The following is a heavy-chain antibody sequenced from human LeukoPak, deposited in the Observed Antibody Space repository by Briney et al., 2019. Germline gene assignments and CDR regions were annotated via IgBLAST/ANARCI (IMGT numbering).Heavy chain of an antibody. CDR1: GYTFIAYY. Sequence: ASVKVSCKASGYTFIAYYIHWVRQAPGQGLEWMGWINSNSGDTNYAQKFQGRVTMTRDTSTSTVYMELSSLRSEDTAVYYCARDRGKVVIATYWYFDLWGRGTLVTVSS. J-gene: IGHJ2*01. D-gene: IGHD3-22*01. V-gene: IGHV1-2*02. CDR3: ARDRGKVVIATYWYFDL. CDR2: INSNSGDT.